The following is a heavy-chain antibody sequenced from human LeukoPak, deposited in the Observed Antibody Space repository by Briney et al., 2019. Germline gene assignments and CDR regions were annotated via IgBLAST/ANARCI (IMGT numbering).Heavy chain of an antibody. Sequence: QSSGYLRFTCAASAFTFSSYALIWVRQAPGKGLEWVSAISGSGGSTYYADSVKGRFTISRDNSRNTLYLQMNSLRAEDTAVYYCAKDLLWVSEPRLDAFDIWGQGTMVTVSS. CDR3: AKDLLWVSEPRLDAFDI. CDR2: ISGSGGST. J-gene: IGHJ3*02. CDR1: AFTFSSYA. D-gene: IGHD2-21*01. V-gene: IGHV3-23*01.